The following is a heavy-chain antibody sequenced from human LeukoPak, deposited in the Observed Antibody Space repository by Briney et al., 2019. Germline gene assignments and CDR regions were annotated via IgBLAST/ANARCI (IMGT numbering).Heavy chain of an antibody. D-gene: IGHD1-26*01. Sequence: SETLSLTCTVSGGSISSSSYYWGWIRQPPGKGLEWIASIYYSGSTYYNPSLKSRVTISVDTSKNQFSLKLSSVTAADTAVYYCARHEFVGATVFDYWGQGTLVTVSS. CDR3: ARHEFVGATVFDY. J-gene: IGHJ4*02. CDR2: IYYSGST. CDR1: GGSISSSSYY. V-gene: IGHV4-39*01.